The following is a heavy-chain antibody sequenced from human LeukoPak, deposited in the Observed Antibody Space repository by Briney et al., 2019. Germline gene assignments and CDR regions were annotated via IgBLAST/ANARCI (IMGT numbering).Heavy chain of an antibody. CDR3: AKGYYYDSSGLSDY. V-gene: IGHV3-9*01. D-gene: IGHD3-22*01. CDR2: ISWNSGSI. CDR1: GFTFDDYA. Sequence: GRSLRLSCAASGFTFDDYAMHWVRQAPGKGLEWVSGISWNSGSIGYADSVKGRFTISRDNAKNSLYLQMNSLRAEDTALYYCAKGYYYDSSGLSDYWGQGTLVTVSS. J-gene: IGHJ4*02.